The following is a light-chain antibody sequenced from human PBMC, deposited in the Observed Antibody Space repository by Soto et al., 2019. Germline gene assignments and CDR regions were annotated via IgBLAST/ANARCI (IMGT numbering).Light chain of an antibody. CDR2: GAS. CDR1: ETISTF. J-gene: IGKJ4*01. Sequence: DIQLTQSPSSLSASLGDSITITCRASETISTFLNWYQVQPGKAPRLLVYGASYLQVGVPVRFRAGGSGTLFTLTIDNLQREDLASYFCQQFFSAVLTFGGGTRVDI. CDR3: QQFFSAVLT. V-gene: IGKV1-39*01.